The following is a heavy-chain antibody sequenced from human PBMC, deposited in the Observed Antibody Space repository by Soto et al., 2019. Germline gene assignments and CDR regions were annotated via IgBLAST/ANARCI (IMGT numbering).Heavy chain of an antibody. CDR1: GYTFTNYG. CDR2: ISVYNGNT. V-gene: IGHV1-18*01. D-gene: IGHD2-15*01. CDR3: ATSLESHEGYCTGDSCYGYYYGMDV. Sequence: ASVKVSCKASGYTFTNYGVNWVRQAPGQGLEWMGWISVYNGNTDYAEKLQGRVTMTTDTSTSTAYMELKSLRFDDTAVYYCATSLESHEGYCTGDSCYGYYYGMDVWGQGTTVTVSS. J-gene: IGHJ6*02.